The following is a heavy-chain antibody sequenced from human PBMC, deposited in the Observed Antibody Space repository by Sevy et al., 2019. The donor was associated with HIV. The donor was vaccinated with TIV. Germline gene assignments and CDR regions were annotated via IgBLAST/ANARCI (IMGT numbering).Heavy chain of an antibody. CDR3: AAAPSCGTYDY. CDR1: GFTFSSYA. J-gene: IGHJ4*02. V-gene: IGHV3-30*04. Sequence: GESLKISCAASGFTFSSYAMHWVRQAPGKGLEWVAVISYDGNNKYYADSVKGRFTISRDNSKNMLYLQMNSLRAEDTAMYYCAAAPSCGTYDYWGQGTLVTVSS. CDR2: ISYDGNNK. D-gene: IGHD1-26*01.